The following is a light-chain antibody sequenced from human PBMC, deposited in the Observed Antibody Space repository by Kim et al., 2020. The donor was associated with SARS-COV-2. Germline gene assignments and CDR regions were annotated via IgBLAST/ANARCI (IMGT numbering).Light chain of an antibody. CDR2: AAS. Sequence: DIQMTQSPSSLSASVGDRDTITCRASQNINNYLNWYQQKPGKAPKLLMYAASSLQSGVPSRFSGSGSGIDFTFTISSLQPEDFATYYCQQSYSSPYTFGQGTKLEI. V-gene: IGKV1-39*01. J-gene: IGKJ2*01. CDR3: QQSYSSPYT. CDR1: QNINNY.